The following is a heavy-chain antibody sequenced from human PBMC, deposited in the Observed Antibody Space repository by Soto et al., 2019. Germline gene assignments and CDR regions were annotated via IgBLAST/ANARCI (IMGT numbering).Heavy chain of an antibody. CDR3: ARGTIVVVVAATLYYFDY. CDR2: IYYSGST. CDR1: GGSISSGGYY. Sequence: QVQLQESGPGLVKPSQTLSLTCTVSGGSISSGGYYWSWIRQHPGKGLEWIGYIYYSGSTYYNPSIQSRVTISVDTSKNQFSLKLSSVPAADTAVYYCARGTIVVVVAATLYYFDYWGQGTLVTVSS. D-gene: IGHD2-15*01. V-gene: IGHV4-31*03. J-gene: IGHJ4*02.